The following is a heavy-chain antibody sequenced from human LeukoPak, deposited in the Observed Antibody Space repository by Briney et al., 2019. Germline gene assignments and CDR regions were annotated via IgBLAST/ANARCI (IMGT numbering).Heavy chain of an antibody. CDR1: GGSFSGYY. CDR3: ARTETVVTPHFDY. D-gene: IGHD4-23*01. CDR2: INHSGST. J-gene: IGHJ4*02. Sequence: SETLSLTCAVYGGSFSGYYWSWIRQPPGKGLEWIGEINHSGSTNYNPSLKSRVTISVDTSKNQFSLKLSSVTAADTAVYYYARTETVVTPHFDYWGQGTLVTVSS. V-gene: IGHV4-34*01.